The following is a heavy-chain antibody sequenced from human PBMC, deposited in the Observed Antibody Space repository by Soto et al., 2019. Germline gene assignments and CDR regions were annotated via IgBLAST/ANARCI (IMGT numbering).Heavy chain of an antibody. CDR2: ISDGGGST. CDR3: AKAPSGGTYRYFDY. Sequence: PGGSLRLSCADSGFTFSSDAMSCVRQAPGKGLEWVSGISDGGGSTYYADSVKGRFTISRDNSRNTLYLQMNSLRAEDTAVYYCAKAPSGGTYRYFDYWGQGTLVTVSS. D-gene: IGHD2-15*01. J-gene: IGHJ4*02. CDR1: GFTFSSDA. V-gene: IGHV3-23*01.